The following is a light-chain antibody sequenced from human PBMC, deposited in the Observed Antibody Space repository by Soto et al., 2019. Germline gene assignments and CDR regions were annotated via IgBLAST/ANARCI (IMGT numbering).Light chain of an antibody. CDR3: QQRSNLVS. J-gene: IGKJ5*01. CDR1: QSVSSNY. Sequence: PGERGALSCRASQSVSSNYVAWYQQKPGQAPRLLISGASNRATGTPDRFRGSGSGTDFTLTISSLETEDFAVYYCQQRSNLVSFGQGARLEIK. V-gene: IGKV3D-20*02. CDR2: GAS.